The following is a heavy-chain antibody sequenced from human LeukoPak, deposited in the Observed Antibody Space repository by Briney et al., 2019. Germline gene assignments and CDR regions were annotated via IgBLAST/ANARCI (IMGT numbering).Heavy chain of an antibody. V-gene: IGHV3-23*01. CDR3: ARPRLFRNSIFDI. CDR1: GFTFSSYA. CDR2: ISGSGGST. Sequence: GGSLRLSCAASGFTFSSYAMSWVRQAPGKGLEWVSAISGSGGSTYYADSVKGRFTISRDNSKNTLYLQMNSLRAKDTAVYYCARPRLFRNSIFDIWGQGTMVTVSS. D-gene: IGHD1-7*01. J-gene: IGHJ3*02.